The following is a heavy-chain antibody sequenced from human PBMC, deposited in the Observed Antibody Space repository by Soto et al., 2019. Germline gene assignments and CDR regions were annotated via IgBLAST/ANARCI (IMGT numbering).Heavy chain of an antibody. J-gene: IGHJ3*02. CDR1: GYTFTSYG. CDR2: ISAYNGNT. D-gene: IGHD2-15*01. V-gene: IGHV1-18*01. CDR3: ASMLLDCNGGRCGYGTFDI. Sequence: ASVKVSCKASGYTFTSYGISWLRQAPGQGLEWMGWISAYNGNTNYAQKLQGRVTMTTDTSTSTAYMELRSLRSDDTAVYYCASMLLDCNGGRCGYGTFDIWGQGTMVTVSS.